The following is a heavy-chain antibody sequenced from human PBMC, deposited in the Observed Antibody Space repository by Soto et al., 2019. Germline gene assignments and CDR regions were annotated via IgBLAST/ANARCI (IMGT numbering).Heavy chain of an antibody. CDR1: GYNFTSYG. CDR3: LGGSCEFDY. V-gene: IGHV1-18*01. CDR2: VSAYSGNT. J-gene: IGHJ4*02. D-gene: IGHD3-10*01. Sequence: ASVKVSCKASGYNFTSYGVSWVRQAPGQGLEWMGWVSAYSGNTKYVPKLQGRVTMSTDTSTTTACMELRSLRSDDTAVYYCLGGSCEFDYWGQGTLVTVSS.